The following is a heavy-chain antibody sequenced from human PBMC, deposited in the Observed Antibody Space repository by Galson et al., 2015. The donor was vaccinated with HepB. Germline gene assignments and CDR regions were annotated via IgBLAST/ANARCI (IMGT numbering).Heavy chain of an antibody. V-gene: IGHV3-73*01. CDR1: GFIFSGSG. D-gene: IGHD6-13*01. Sequence: SLRLSCAASGFIFSGSGIHWVRLASGKGLEWVGRIRNRANNYATAYAASVRGRFTVSRDDSKNTAYLQMNSLKTEDTAVYYCTRPGYGSSWFLDYSHGMDIWGQGTTVIVS. CDR3: TRPGYGSSWFLDYSHGMDI. CDR2: IRNRANNYAT. J-gene: IGHJ6*02.